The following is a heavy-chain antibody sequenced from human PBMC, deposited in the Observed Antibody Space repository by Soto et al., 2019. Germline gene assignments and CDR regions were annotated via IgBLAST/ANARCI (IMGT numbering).Heavy chain of an antibody. D-gene: IGHD1-26*01. V-gene: IGHV3-23*01. CDR3: AKGRFAVCSGSYYFDY. CDR1: GFTFSSYA. Sequence: GGSLRLSCAASGFTFSSYAMSWVRQAPGKGLEWVSAISGSGGSTYYADSVKGRFTISRDNSKNTLYLQMNSLRAEDTAVYYCAKGRFAVCSGSYYFDYWGQGTLVTVSS. J-gene: IGHJ4*02. CDR2: ISGSGGST.